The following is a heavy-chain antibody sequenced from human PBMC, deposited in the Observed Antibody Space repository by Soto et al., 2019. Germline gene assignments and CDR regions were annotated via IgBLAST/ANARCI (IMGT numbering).Heavy chain of an antibody. V-gene: IGHV3-11*01. D-gene: IGHD4-17*01. Sequence: QVQLVESGGGLVKPGGSLRLSCADSGFTFSDYYMSWIRQAPGKGLEWVSYISSSGSPIYYADSVKGRLTIARDNAKNSLYLQMNSLRAEDTDVYYCARGNDYGDNHLDYWGQGTLVTVSS. J-gene: IGHJ4*02. CDR1: GFTFSDYY. CDR2: ISSSGSPI. CDR3: ARGNDYGDNHLDY.